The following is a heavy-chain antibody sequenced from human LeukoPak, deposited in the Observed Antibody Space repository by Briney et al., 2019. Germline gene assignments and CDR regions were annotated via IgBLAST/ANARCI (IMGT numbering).Heavy chain of an antibody. V-gene: IGHV4-4*07. CDR3: ARDRVDCSSTSCYYHFDY. D-gene: IGHD2-2*01. CDR1: GGSISSYY. Sequence: SETLSLTCTVSGGSISSYYWSRIRQPAGKGLEWIGRIYTSGSTNYNPSLKSRVTMSVDTSKNQFSLKLSSVTAADTAVYYCARDRVDCSSTSCYYHFDYWGQGTLVTVSS. J-gene: IGHJ4*02. CDR2: IYTSGST.